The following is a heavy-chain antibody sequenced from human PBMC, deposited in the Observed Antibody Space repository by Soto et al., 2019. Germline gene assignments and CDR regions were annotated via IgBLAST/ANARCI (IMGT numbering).Heavy chain of an antibody. Sequence: GGSLRLSCAASGFTFSSYSMNWVRQAPGKGLEWVSSISSSSSYIYYADSVEGRFTISRDNAKNSLYLQMNSLRAEDTAVYYCAREALSYAFDIWGQGTMVTVSS. CDR2: ISSSSSYI. V-gene: IGHV3-21*01. J-gene: IGHJ3*02. CDR1: GFTFSSYS. CDR3: AREALSYAFDI.